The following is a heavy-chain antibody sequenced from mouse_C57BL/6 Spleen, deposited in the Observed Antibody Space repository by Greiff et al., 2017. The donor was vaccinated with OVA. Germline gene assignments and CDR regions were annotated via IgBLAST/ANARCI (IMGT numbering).Heavy chain of an antibody. CDR1: GYTFTSYG. CDR3: ARRADYDGAHYAMDD. V-gene: IGHV1-81*01. CDR2: IYPRSGNT. D-gene: IGHD2-4*01. J-gene: IGHJ4*01. Sequence: QVQLQQSGAELARPGASVKLSCTASGYTFTSYGISWVKQRTGQGLEWIGEIYPRSGNTYYTEKFKGKATLTADKSSSTAYIELRSLTSEDSAVYFCARRADYDGAHYAMDDWGKGTSVTVSS.